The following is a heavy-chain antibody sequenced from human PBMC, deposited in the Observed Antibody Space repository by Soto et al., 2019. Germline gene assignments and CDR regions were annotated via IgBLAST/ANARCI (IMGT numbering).Heavy chain of an antibody. D-gene: IGHD3-22*01. J-gene: IGHJ4*02. CDR1: GFTFSNYW. CDR2: IKHDGREK. CDR3: AREPNSIDW. V-gene: IGHV3-7*01. Sequence: EVQLVESGGGMVQPGGSLRLACAASGFTFSNYWMSWVRQAPGKGLEWLANIKHDGREKYYVDSVKGRFTISRDNAKNSLYLLMNSLRAEDTAVYYCAREPNSIDWWGQGTLVTVSS.